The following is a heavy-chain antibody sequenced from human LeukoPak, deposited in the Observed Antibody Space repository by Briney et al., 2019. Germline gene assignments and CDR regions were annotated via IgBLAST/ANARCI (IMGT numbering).Heavy chain of an antibody. V-gene: IGHV4-39*07. CDR2: IYYSGST. D-gene: IGHD1-1*01. CDR3: ARVGGTNYYYYGMDV. Sequence: SETLSLTCTVSGGSISSSSYYWGWIRQPPGKGLEWIGSIYYSGSTYYNPYLKSRVTISVDTSKNQSSLKLSSVTAADTAVYYCARVGGTNYYYYGMDVWGQGTTVTVSS. CDR1: GGSISSSSYY. J-gene: IGHJ6*02.